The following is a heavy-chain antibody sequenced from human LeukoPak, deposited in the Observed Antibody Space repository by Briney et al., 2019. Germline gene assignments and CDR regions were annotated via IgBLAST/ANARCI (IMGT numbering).Heavy chain of an antibody. Sequence: SETLSLTCAVYGGSFSGYYWSWIRQPPGKGLEWIGEINHSGSTNYNPSLKSRVTISVDTSKNQFSLKLSSVTAADTAMYYCARQQLGTSTLNWFDPWGQGTLVTVSS. CDR1: GGSFSGYY. CDR2: INHSGST. D-gene: IGHD6-13*01. V-gene: IGHV4-34*01. J-gene: IGHJ5*02. CDR3: ARQQLGTSTLNWFDP.